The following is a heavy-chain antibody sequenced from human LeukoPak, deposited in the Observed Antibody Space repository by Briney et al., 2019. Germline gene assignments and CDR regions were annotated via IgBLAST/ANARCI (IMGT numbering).Heavy chain of an antibody. CDR1: GGTFSSYA. V-gene: IGHV1-69*04. J-gene: IGHJ1*01. D-gene: IGHD6-13*01. Sequence: GASVKVSCKASGGTFSSYAISWVRQAPGQGLEWMGRIIPILGIANYAQKFQGRVTITADKSTSTAYMELSSLRSEDTAVYYCASPIAADWPEYFQHWGQGTLVTVSS. CDR2: IIPILGIA. CDR3: ASPIAADWPEYFQH.